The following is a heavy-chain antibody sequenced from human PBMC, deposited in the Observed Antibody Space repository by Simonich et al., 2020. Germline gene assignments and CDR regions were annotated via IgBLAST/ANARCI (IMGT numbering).Heavy chain of an antibody. D-gene: IGHD2-2*01. Sequence: QVQLVQSGAEVKKPGASVKVSCKASGYTFTGYYMHWVRQAPGQGLEGKEWINPNIGGTNYAQKFQGRVTMTRDTSISTAYMELSRLRSDDTAVYYCARDPVVPAAIRNAFDIWGQGTMVTVSS. CDR1: GYTFTGYY. V-gene: IGHV1-2*02. CDR2: INPNIGGT. J-gene: IGHJ3*02. CDR3: ARDPVVPAAIRNAFDI.